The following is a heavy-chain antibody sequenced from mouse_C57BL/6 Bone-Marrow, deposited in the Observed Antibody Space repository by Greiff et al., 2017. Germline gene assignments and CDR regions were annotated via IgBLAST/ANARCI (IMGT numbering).Heavy chain of an antibody. CDR2: IWSGGST. J-gene: IGHJ1*03. CDR3: AKNGSPCYFDV. V-gene: IGHV2-4*01. D-gene: IGHD1-1*01. Sequence: VKLVESGPGLVQPSQCLSISCTVSGFSFTSYGVHWVRQPPGKGLEWLGVIWSGGSTDYNDAFISRLSTSKDNSKSQVFFKMNSLQADDTAIFYCAKNGSPCYFDVWGTGTTVTVSS. CDR1: GFSFTSYG.